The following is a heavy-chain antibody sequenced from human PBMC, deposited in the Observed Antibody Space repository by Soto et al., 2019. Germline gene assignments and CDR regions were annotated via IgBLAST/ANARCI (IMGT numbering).Heavy chain of an antibody. V-gene: IGHV3-21*01. D-gene: IGHD3-10*01. CDR1: GFTFSSYA. CDR3: AMSGGGNWFDP. J-gene: IGHJ5*02. Sequence: GGSLRLSCAASGFTFSSYAISWVRQAPGKGLEWVSSISSSSSYIYYADSVKGRFTISRDNAKNSLYLQMNSLRAEDTAVYYCAMSGGGNWFDPWGQGTLVTVSS. CDR2: ISSSSSYI.